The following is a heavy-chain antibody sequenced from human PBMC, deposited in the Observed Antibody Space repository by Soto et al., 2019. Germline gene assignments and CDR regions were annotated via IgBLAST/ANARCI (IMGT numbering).Heavy chain of an antibody. V-gene: IGHV3-23*04. CDR2: ITDNGGST. Sequence: EVQLVESGGGLVQPGGSLRLSCAASGFTFRNNVMNWVRQAPGRGLEWVSAITDNGGSTYYADSVKGRCTISRDNSKNTLYLQMNSLRAEDTAVYYCAKEVYGAARGGMDGWGQGTTVTVSS. J-gene: IGHJ6*02. CDR3: AKEVYGAARGGMDG. D-gene: IGHD3-10*01. CDR1: GFTFRNNV.